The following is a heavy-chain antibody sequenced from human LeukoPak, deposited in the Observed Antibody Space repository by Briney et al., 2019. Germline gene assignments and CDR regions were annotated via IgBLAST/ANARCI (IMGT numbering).Heavy chain of an antibody. CDR3: EQSDDAFDI. CDR1: GFTFSSYA. D-gene: IGHD3-3*01. J-gene: IGHJ3*02. Sequence: GGSLRLSCAASGFTFSSYAMHWVRQAPGKGLEWVAVISYDGSNKYYADSVKGRFTISRDNSKNTLYLQMNSLRAEDTAVYYCEQSDDAFDIWGQGTVVTVSS. V-gene: IGHV3-30-3*01. CDR2: ISYDGSNK.